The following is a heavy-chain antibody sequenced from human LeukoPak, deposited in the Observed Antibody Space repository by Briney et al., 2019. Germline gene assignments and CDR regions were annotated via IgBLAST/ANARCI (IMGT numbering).Heavy chain of an antibody. CDR1: GDSVSSNSAA. D-gene: IGHD2-2*01. Sequence: SQTLSLTCAISGDSVSSNSAAWNWIRQSPSRGLEWLGRTYYRSKWYNDYAVSVKSRITINPDTSKNQFSLQLNSVTPEDTAVYYCAREGEGVVPAASFIPKYYYYYMDVWGKGTTVTVSS. CDR2: TYYRSKWYN. CDR3: AREGEGVVPAASFIPKYYYYYMDV. V-gene: IGHV6-1*01. J-gene: IGHJ6*03.